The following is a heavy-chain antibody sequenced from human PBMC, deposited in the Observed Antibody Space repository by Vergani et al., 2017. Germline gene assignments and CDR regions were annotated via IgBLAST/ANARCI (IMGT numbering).Heavy chain of an antibody. CDR1: GGSISSYY. V-gene: IGHV4-59*01. CDR2: IYYSGST. Sequence: QVQLQESGPGLVKPSETLSLTCTVSGGSISSYYWSWIRQPPGKGLEWIGYIYYSGSTNYNPSLKSRVTISVDTSKNQFSLKLSSVTAADTAVYYCAREGRSSSSNTGRFYYWGQGTLVTVSS. CDR3: AREGRSSSSNTGRFYY. J-gene: IGHJ4*02. D-gene: IGHD6-6*01.